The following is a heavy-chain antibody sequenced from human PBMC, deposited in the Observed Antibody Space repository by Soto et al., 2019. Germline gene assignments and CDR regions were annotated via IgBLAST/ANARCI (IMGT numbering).Heavy chain of an antibody. CDR2: VIPVFNTS. D-gene: IGHD4-17*01. J-gene: IGHJ4*02. CDR3: ARGDEMTAVTIFEY. Sequence: QVQLEQSGPEVKRPGTSVKVSCQASGGAFGRYSVSWVRQAPGQGLEWIGGVIPVFNTSNYSLKFQGRVAIFADLSTSTVFMELRRLRSEDTALYYCARGDEMTAVTIFEYWGQGTLVTVSS. V-gene: IGHV1-69*01. CDR1: GGAFGRYS.